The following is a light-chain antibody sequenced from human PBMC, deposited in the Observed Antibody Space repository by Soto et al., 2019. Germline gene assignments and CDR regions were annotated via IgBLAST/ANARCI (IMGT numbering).Light chain of an antibody. CDR1: QSVLYSSNNKNY. Sequence: DIVMTQSPDSLAVSLGGSATINCKSSQSVLYSSNNKNYLAWYQQKPGQPPKLLIYWASTRDSGVPDRFSGSGSGTDFTLTISSLQAEDVAVYYCQQYYSYLAWTFGQG. CDR2: WAS. V-gene: IGKV4-1*01. CDR3: QQYYSYLAWT. J-gene: IGKJ1*01.